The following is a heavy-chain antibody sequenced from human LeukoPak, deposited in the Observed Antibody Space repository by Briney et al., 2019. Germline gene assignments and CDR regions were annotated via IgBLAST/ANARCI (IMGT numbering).Heavy chain of an antibody. D-gene: IGHD1-26*01. J-gene: IGHJ6*03. CDR3: ARARSDDYYYYYMDV. Sequence: SVKVSCKASGGTFSSYAISWVRQAPGQGLEWMGRIIPIFGTANYAQKFQGRVTIATDESTSTAYMELSSLRSEDTAVYYCARARSDDYYYYYMDVWGKGTTVTVSS. V-gene: IGHV1-69*05. CDR1: GGTFSSYA. CDR2: IIPIFGTA.